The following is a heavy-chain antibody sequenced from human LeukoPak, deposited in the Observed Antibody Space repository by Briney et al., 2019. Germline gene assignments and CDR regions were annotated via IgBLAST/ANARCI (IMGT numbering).Heavy chain of an antibody. CDR2: IKPDGSDK. J-gene: IGHJ4*02. V-gene: IGHV3-7*01. D-gene: IGHD1-20*01. CDR1: GFTFTNAW. CDR3: IRENNWALEY. Sequence: GGSLRLSCAASGFTFTNAWMSWVRQAPGKGLEWVAKIKPDGSDKYYVDSVKGRFTISRDNAKNSLFLQMNSLRAEDTALYYCIRENNWALEYWGQGTLVTVSS.